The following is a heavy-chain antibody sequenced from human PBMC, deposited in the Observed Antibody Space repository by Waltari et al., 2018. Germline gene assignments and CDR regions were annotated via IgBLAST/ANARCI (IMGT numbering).Heavy chain of an antibody. V-gene: IGHV1-46*01. D-gene: IGHD1-1*01. CDR1: GHNCGNYY. Sequence: QVQFVQSGAEVKKPGASVPVSCKASGHNCGNYYMFWVRQAPGQGLGWMALINPSGGATVYAQNLQCRATTTRDTSTNTVYLELRSLRSEDTAVYYCVRWKGDNWGQGTLVTVSS. CDR2: INPSGGAT. CDR3: VRWKGDN. J-gene: IGHJ4*02.